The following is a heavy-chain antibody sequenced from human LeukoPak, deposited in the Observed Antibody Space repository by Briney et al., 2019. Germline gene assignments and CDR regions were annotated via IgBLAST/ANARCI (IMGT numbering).Heavy chain of an antibody. J-gene: IGHJ4*02. V-gene: IGHV3-9*03. CDR1: GFTFDDYA. Sequence: PGGSLRLSCAASGFTFDDYALHWVRQGPGKGLEWVSGISWNSGMIGYADSVKGRFTISRDNAKNSLYLQMHNLRPEDMALYYCVKPREKGAQLGVRSFDYWGQGTLVTVSS. CDR3: VKPREKGAQLGVRSFDY. CDR2: ISWNSGMI. D-gene: IGHD1-26*01.